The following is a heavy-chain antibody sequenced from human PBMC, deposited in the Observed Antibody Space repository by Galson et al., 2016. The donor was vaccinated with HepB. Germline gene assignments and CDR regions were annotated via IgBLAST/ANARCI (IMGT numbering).Heavy chain of an antibody. CDR3: ARAAGGDVVGGLKH. CDR2: IFGDNGTA. D-gene: IGHD1-26*01. CDR1: GFNFKNFW. V-gene: IGHV3-74*03. Sequence: SLRLSCAASGFNFKNFWMHWVRQAPGKGLVWVSRIFGDNGTASYAGFGKGRFTVSRDYAKSTVSLEMRSLRDEDTAVYYCARAAGGDVVGGLKHWGQGTLVTVSS. J-gene: IGHJ4*02.